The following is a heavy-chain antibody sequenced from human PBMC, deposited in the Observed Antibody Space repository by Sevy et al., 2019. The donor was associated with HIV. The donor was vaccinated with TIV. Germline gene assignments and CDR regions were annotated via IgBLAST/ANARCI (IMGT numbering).Heavy chain of an antibody. CDR1: TGAFNNYY. J-gene: IGHJ5*02. Sequence: SETLSLTCGIYTGAFNNYYWSWIRQPPGKGLEWIGEINRSGSTKYKPSLKSRVTISVDTSKNQFFLKLTSVSAADTAVYFCARGRTYYYDTTGRNWFDPWGQGTLVTVSS. D-gene: IGHD3-22*01. CDR3: ARGRTYYYDTTGRNWFDP. CDR2: INRSGST. V-gene: IGHV4-34*01.